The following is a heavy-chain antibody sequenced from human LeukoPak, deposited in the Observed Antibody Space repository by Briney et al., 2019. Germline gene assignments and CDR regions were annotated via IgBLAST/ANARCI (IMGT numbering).Heavy chain of an antibody. Sequence: PGGSLRLSCAASGFTFSDYYMSWIRQAPGKGLEWVSYISSSGSTIYYADSVKGRFTISRDNAKNSLYLQMNSLRAEDTAVYYCARDPDFYGSGSYYKVNWFDPWGQGILVTVSS. CDR1: GFTFSDYY. CDR3: ARDPDFYGSGSYYKVNWFDP. D-gene: IGHD3-10*01. J-gene: IGHJ5*02. CDR2: ISSSGSTI. V-gene: IGHV3-11*01.